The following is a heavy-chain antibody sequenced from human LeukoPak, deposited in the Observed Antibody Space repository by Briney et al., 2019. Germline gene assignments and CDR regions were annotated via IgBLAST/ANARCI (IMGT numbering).Heavy chain of an antibody. CDR2: INPSGGST. CDR1: GYTFTSYY. Sequence: ASVKVSCKASGYTFTSYYMHWVRQAPGQGLEWMGIINPSGGSTSYAQKFQGRVTMTRDMSTSAVYMELSSLRSEDTAVYYCAREVSGGNWFDPWGQGTLVTVSS. D-gene: IGHD6-19*01. V-gene: IGHV1-46*01. CDR3: AREVSGGNWFDP. J-gene: IGHJ5*02.